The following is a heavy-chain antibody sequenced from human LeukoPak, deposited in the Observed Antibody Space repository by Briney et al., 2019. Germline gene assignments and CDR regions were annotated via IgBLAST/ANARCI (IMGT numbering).Heavy chain of an antibody. Sequence: SETLSLTCAVYGGSFSGYYWSWIRQPPGKGLEWIGEINHSGSTNYNPSLKSRVTISVDTSKNQFSLKLSSVTAADTAVYYCARGLGYCSSTRCYGNWFDPWGQGTLVTVSS. V-gene: IGHV4-34*01. CDR2: INHSGST. CDR3: ARGLGYCSSTRCYGNWFDP. CDR1: GGSFSGYY. J-gene: IGHJ5*02. D-gene: IGHD2-2*01.